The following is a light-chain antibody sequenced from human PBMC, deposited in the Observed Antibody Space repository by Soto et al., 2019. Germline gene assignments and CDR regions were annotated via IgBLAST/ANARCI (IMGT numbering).Light chain of an antibody. CDR3: QQSYSTRWT. V-gene: IGKV1-39*01. CDR1: QSISSY. Sequence: DILMTQSPSYLSASVGDRVTITCRASQSISSYLNWYQQIPGKAPKLLIYAASSLQSGVPSSFSGSGSGTDFTLTISSLQPEDFATYYCQQSYSTRWTFGQGTKVEIK. CDR2: AAS. J-gene: IGKJ1*01.